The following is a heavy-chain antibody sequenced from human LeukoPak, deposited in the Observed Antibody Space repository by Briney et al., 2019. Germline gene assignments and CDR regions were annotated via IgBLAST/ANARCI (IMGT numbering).Heavy chain of an antibody. CDR2: IHHSGSA. CDR1: GASISSNW. Sequence: SGTLSLTCAVSGASISSNWWNWVRQPPGKGLEWIGEIHHSGSANYNPSLKSRVTISLDTSENQFSLRLSSVTAADTAVYYCARDHVDTAMVTDYWGQGTLVTVSS. V-gene: IGHV4-4*02. J-gene: IGHJ4*02. CDR3: ARDHVDTAMVTDY. D-gene: IGHD5-18*01.